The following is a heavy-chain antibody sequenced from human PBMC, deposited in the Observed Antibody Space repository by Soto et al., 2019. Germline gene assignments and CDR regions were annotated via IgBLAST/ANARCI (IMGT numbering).Heavy chain of an antibody. V-gene: IGHV3-23*01. D-gene: IGHD1-26*01. CDR2: FRTSGDVGTT. J-gene: IGHJ4*02. Sequence: GGSLRFSCAASGFTFSSYSMSWVRQAPGKGLEWVSGFRTSGDVGTTYYADSVKGRFTISRDNYKNTLYLQMNSLRAEDTAVYYCAKDDKGTTDYWGQGTLVTVSS. CDR3: AKDDKGTTDY. CDR1: GFTFSSYS.